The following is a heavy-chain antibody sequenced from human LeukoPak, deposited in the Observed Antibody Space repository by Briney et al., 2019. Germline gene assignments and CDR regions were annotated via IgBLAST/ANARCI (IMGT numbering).Heavy chain of an antibody. Sequence: SETLSLTCTVSGGSISSYYWSWIRQPPGKGLEWFGYIYYSGSTNYNPSLKSRVTISVDTSKNQFSLKLGSVTAADTAVYYCARVVSTVSRTFDYWGQGTLVTVSS. CDR2: IYYSGST. V-gene: IGHV4-59*01. CDR3: ARVVSTVSRTFDY. J-gene: IGHJ4*02. D-gene: IGHD5/OR15-5a*01. CDR1: GGSISSYY.